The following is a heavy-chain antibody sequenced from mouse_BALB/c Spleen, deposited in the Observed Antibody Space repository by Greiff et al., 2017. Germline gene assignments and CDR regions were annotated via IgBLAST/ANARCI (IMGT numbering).Heavy chain of an antibody. V-gene: IGHV7-1*02. CDR2: SRNKANDYTT. CDR1: GFTFSDFY. D-gene: IGHD2-14*01. Sequence: EVQGVESGGGLVQPGGSLRLSCATSGFTFSDFYMEWVRQPPGKRLEWIAASRNKANDYTTAYSASVKGRFIVSRDTSQSILYLQMNALRAEDTAIYYCARDGYYGYTSFAYWGQGTLVTVSA. CDR3: ARDGYYGYTSFAY. J-gene: IGHJ3*01.